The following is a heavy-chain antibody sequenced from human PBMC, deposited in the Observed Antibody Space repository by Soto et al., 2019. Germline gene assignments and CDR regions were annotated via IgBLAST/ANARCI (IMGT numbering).Heavy chain of an antibody. CDR3: AKARDGYTYGSFDY. CDR1: GLTFSDYV. J-gene: IGHJ4*02. V-gene: IGHV3-23*01. CDR2: ISGGGGST. D-gene: IGHD5-18*01. Sequence: GGSLRLSCAASGLTFSDYVMSWVRQAPGKGLEWVSGISGGGGSTYYADSVKGRFTISRDNSKNTLYLQMNSLRAEDSAIYYCAKARDGYTYGSFDYWGQGTLVTVS.